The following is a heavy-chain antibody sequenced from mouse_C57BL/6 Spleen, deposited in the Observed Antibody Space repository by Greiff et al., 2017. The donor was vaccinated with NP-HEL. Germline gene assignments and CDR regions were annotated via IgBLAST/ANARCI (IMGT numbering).Heavy chain of an antibody. J-gene: IGHJ4*01. Sequence: QVQLQQSGPELVKPGASVKISCTASGYAFSSSWMNWVQQRPGKGLEWIGRIYPGDGDTNYNGKFQGQATLTADKSSSTAYMPLSSLTSEDSAVYFCARGSSLYAMDYWGQGTSVTVSA. CDR1: GYAFSSSW. CDR3: ARGSSLYAMDY. D-gene: IGHD1-1*01. V-gene: IGHV1-82*01. CDR2: IYPGDGDT.